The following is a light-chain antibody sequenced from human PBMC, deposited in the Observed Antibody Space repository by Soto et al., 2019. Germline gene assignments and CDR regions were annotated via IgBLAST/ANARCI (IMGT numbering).Light chain of an antibody. CDR1: QSISSY. CDR3: QQSYTTPRT. V-gene: IGKV1-39*01. J-gene: IGKJ2*01. Sequence: DIQMTQSPSSLSASVGERVTITCRASQSISSYLNWYQQKPGIAPNLLIYAASSLQSGVPSRFSGSGSGTDFTLTISSLQPEDFATYFCQQSYTTPRTFGQGTKLEI. CDR2: AAS.